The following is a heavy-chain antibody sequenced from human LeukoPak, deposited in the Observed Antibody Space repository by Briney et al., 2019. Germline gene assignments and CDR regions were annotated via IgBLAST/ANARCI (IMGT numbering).Heavy chain of an antibody. V-gene: IGHV1-69*13. J-gene: IGHJ5*02. CDR3: AREELWSSRFDP. D-gene: IGHD3-10*01. Sequence: GASVKVSCKASGGTFSSYAISWVRQAPGQGLEWMGGIIPIFGTANYAQKFQGRVTITADESTSTAYMELSSLRSEDTAVYYCAREELWSSRFDPWGQGTLVTVSS. CDR1: GGTFSSYA. CDR2: IIPIFGTA.